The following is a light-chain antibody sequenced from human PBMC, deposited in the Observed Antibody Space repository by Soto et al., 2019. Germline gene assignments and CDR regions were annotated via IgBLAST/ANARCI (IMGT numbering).Light chain of an antibody. CDR3: QQYSVYWT. CDR2: DAS. Sequence: DIQMTQSPSTLSASVGDRVTITCRASQNINIWLAWYQQKPGKAPKVLIYDASSWAGGVPSRFTGSGSGTEFTLTINSLQPDDFATYYCQQYSVYWTFGQGTKVDIK. J-gene: IGKJ1*01. CDR1: QNINIW. V-gene: IGKV1-5*01.